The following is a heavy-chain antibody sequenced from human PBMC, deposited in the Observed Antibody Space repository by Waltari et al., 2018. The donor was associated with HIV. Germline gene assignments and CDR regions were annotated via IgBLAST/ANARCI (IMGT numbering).Heavy chain of an antibody. CDR3: ARDWELGYCSGGSCYFSSGFDP. D-gene: IGHD2-15*01. J-gene: IGHJ5*02. Sequence: QVQLQESGPGLVKPSETLSLTCAVSGYSISSGYYWGWIRQPPGKGLEWIGSIYHSGSPSHNPSLKGRVTRSVDTSKNQFSLKLSSVTAADSAVYYCARDWELGYCSGGSCYFSSGFDPWGQGTLVTVSS. V-gene: IGHV4-38-2*02. CDR1: GYSISSGYY. CDR2: IYHSGSP.